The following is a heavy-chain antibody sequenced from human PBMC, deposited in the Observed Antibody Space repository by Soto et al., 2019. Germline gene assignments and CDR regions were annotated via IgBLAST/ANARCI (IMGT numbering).Heavy chain of an antibody. CDR1: GYSFTSYW. CDR3: ARKRHSRLRLGELSDPFDY. D-gene: IGHD3-16*02. CDR2: IYPGDSDT. V-gene: IGHV5-51*01. J-gene: IGHJ4*02. Sequence: GESRKISCXGSGYSFTSYWNGWVRQMPGKVLEWMGIIYPGDSDTRYSPSFQGQVTISADKSISTAYLQWSSLKASDTAMYYCARKRHSRLRLGELSDPFDYWGQGTLVTVSS.